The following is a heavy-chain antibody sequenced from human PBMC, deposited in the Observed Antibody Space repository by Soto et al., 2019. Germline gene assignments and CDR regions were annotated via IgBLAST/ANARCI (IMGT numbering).Heavy chain of an antibody. D-gene: IGHD3-16*02. CDR1: GGSISSYY. V-gene: IGHV4-59*08. Sequence: SETLSLTCTVSGGSISSYYWSWIRQPPGKGLEWIGYIYYSGSSNYNPSLKSRVTISVDTSKNQFSLKLSSVTAADTAVYYCARVIPITFGGVIVREHDAFDIWGQGTMVTVSS. CDR2: IYYSGSS. J-gene: IGHJ3*02. CDR3: ARVIPITFGGVIVREHDAFDI.